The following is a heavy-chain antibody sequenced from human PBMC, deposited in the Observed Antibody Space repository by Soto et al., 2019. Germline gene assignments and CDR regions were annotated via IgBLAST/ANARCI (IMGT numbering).Heavy chain of an antibody. D-gene: IGHD2-15*01. CDR1: GNTFTRYT. V-gene: IGHV1-3*01. Sequence: ASLKVSCKASGNTFTRYTMNWVHQAPGQRLEWMGWINPDNGNTKSSQKFQDRVIITRDTSASTAYMDLSSLRSEDTAVYYCARGIATGQLDPWGQGTLVTVSS. J-gene: IGHJ5*02. CDR3: ARGIATGQLDP. CDR2: INPDNGNT.